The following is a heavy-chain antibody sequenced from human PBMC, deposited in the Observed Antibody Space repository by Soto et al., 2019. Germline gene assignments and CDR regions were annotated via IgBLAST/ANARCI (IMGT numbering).Heavy chain of an antibody. J-gene: IGHJ5*02. V-gene: IGHV4-59*08. CDR2: IYYSGST. CDR3: ARLMGATTWFDP. CDR1: GGSISSYY. Sequence: SETLSLTCTVSGGSISSYYWSWIRQPPGKGLEWIGYIYYSGSTNYNPSLKSRVTISVDTSKNKFSLKLSSVTAADTAVYYCARLMGATTWFDPWGQGTLVTVSS. D-gene: IGHD1-26*01.